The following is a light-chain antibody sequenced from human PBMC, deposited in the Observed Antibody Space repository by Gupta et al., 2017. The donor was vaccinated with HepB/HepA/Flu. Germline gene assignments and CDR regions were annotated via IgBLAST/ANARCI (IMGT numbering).Light chain of an antibody. CDR3: QQYHEWPIT. Sequence: DIGLTQSPATLSVSPGERVTLSCRANQSVDRHLAWYQQKSGQAPRLLIYGSSIRATGVPTRFSASGAGTEFTLTISSRQSRDFAVYYCQQYHEWPITLGGGTRWRS. J-gene: IGKJ4*01. V-gene: IGKV3-15*01. CDR1: QSVDRH. CDR2: GSS.